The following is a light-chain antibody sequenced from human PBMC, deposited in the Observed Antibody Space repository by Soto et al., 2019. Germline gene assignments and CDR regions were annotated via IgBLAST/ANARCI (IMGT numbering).Light chain of an antibody. CDR1: QSISSY. V-gene: IGKV1-39*01. CDR2: AAS. CDR3: QQSYSTPIT. J-gene: IGKJ5*01. Sequence: DIQMTQSPSSLSASVGDRVTITCRASQSISSYLNWYQQKPGKAPKLLIYAASSLQSGVPSRFSGSGSWTDFTLTISSLQPEDFATYYCQQSYSTPITFGQGTRLEIK.